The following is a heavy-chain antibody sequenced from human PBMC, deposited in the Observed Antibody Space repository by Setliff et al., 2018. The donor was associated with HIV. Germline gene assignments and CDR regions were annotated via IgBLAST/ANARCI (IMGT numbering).Heavy chain of an antibody. CDR3: AREGRGDWSYYFDY. CDR1: GGSISSYY. Sequence: PSETLSLTCTVSGGSISSYYWSWIRQPPGRGLEWIGYIYYGGSTNNNPSLKSRVTISVDTSKNQFSLKLSSVTAADTAVYYWAREGRGDWSYYFDYWGQGTLVTVSS. V-gene: IGHV4-59*01. D-gene: IGHD2-21*02. J-gene: IGHJ4*02. CDR2: IYYGGST.